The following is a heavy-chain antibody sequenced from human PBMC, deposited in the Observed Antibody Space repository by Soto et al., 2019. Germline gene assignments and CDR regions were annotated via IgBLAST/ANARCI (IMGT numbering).Heavy chain of an antibody. V-gene: IGHV1-24*01. CDR2: FDFEDDEA. Sequence: ASVKVSCKISGDTLTDLSIHWVRQAPGKGLEWMGGFDFEDDEAIFAQKFQGRVTMTEDTSTGTAYMELSSLRSEDTAVYYCAAGGYRNWFDPWGQGTLVTISS. CDR1: GDTLTDLS. J-gene: IGHJ5*02. CDR3: AAGGYRNWFDP. D-gene: IGHD2-2*01.